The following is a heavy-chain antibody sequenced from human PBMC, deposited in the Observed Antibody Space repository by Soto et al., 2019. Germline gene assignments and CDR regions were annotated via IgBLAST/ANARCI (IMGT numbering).Heavy chain of an antibody. V-gene: IGHV3-21*01. D-gene: IGHD3-3*01. CDR2: ISSSSSYI. CDR1: GFTFSSYS. Sequence: GGSLRLSCAASGFTFSSYSMNWVRQAPGKGLEWVSSISSSSSYIYYADSVKGRFTISRDNAKNSLYLQMNSPRAEDTAVYYCARPGDYDFWSGYLWGQGTQVTVSS. J-gene: IGHJ4*02. CDR3: ARPGDYDFWSGYL.